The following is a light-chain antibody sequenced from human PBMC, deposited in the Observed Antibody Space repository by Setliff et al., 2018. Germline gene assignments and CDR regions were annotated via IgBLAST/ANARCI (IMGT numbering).Light chain of an antibody. CDR2: DVS. V-gene: IGLV2-14*01. CDR3: SSYTNISPYYV. CDR1: SSDVGAYNY. J-gene: IGLJ1*01. Sequence: QSVLTQPASVSGSPGQSITISCTGTSSDVGAYNYISWYQQYPGKAPKLMIYDVSKWPSGVSNRFSGSKSGNTASLTISGLQAEDEADYYCSSYTNISPYYVFGTGTKVTVL.